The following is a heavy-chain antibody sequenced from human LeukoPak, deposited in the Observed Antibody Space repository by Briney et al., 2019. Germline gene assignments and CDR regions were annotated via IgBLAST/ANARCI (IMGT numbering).Heavy chain of an antibody. J-gene: IGHJ5*02. D-gene: IGHD6-13*01. CDR2: ISSSGSTI. V-gene: IGHV3-11*01. CDR3: ARDSASSSWYAGGIADP. CDR1: GFTFSDYY. Sequence: PGGSLRLSCAASGFTFSDYYMSWIRQAPGKGLEWVSYISSSGSTIYYADSVKGRFTISRDNAKNSLYLQMNSLRAEDTAVYYCARDSASSSWYAGGIADPWGQGTLVTVSS.